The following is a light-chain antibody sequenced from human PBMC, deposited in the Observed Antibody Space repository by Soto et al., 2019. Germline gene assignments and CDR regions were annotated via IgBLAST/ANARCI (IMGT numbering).Light chain of an antibody. CDR2: EVS. Sequence: QSVLTQPASVSGSPGQSITISCTGTSSDVGAYNYVSWYQQHPGKAPKVMIFEVSDRPSGVSNRFSGSKSGNTASLTISGLQAEDEADYYCSSYTSSNTLVFGGATKLTVL. J-gene: IGLJ2*01. CDR1: SSDVGAYNY. CDR3: SSYTSSNTLV. V-gene: IGLV2-14*01.